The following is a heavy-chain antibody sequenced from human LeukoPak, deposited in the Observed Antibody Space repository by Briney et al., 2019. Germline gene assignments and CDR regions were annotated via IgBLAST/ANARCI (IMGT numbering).Heavy chain of an antibody. CDR1: GFTFDDYA. CDR2: ISWNSGSI. CDR3: AKVEDPYYYYYGMDV. J-gene: IGHJ6*02. V-gene: IGHV3-9*01. Sequence: PGRSLRLSCAASGFTFDDYAMHWVRQAPGKGLEWVSGISWNSGSIGYADSVKGRFTISRDNAKNSLYLQMNSLRAEDTALYYCAKVEDPYYYYYGMDVWGQGTTVTVSS.